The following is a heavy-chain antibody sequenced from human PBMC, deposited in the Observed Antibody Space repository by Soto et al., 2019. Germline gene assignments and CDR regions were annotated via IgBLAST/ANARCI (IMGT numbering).Heavy chain of an antibody. V-gene: IGHV3-30*18. Sequence: PGGSLRLSCAASGLTFSSYGMHWVRQAPGKGLEWVAVISYDGSNKYYADSVKGRFTISRDNSKNTLYLQMNSLRAEDTAVYYCAKGGDTAMVTDFDYWGQGTLVTVSS. CDR3: AKGGDTAMVTDFDY. CDR2: ISYDGSNK. CDR1: GLTFSSYG. J-gene: IGHJ4*02. D-gene: IGHD5-18*01.